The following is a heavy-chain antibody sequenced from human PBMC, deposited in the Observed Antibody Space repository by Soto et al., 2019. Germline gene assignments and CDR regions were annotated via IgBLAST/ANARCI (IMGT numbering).Heavy chain of an antibody. CDR3: ARGRRSYTYYYDSSGYEDAFDI. V-gene: IGHV3-30-3*01. J-gene: IGHJ3*02. D-gene: IGHD3-22*01. CDR1: GFTFSSYA. Sequence: VQLVESGGGLVKPGGSLRLSCAASGFTFSSYAMHWVRQAPGKGLEWVAVISYDGSNKYYADSVKGRFTISRDNSKNTLYLQMNSLRAEDTSVYYCARGRRSYTYYYDSSGYEDAFDIWGQGTMVTVSS. CDR2: ISYDGSNK.